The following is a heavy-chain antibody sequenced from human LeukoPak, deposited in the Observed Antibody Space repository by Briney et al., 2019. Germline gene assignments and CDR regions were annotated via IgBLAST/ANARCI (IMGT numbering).Heavy chain of an antibody. CDR3: ARDPLVYYYYYYGMDV. CDR2: ISYDGSNK. CDR1: GFTFSSYA. Sequence: PGRSLRLSCAASGFTFSSYAMHWVRQAPGKGLEWVAVISYDGSNKYYADSVKGRFTISRDNSKNTLYLQMNSLRAEDTAVYYCARDPLVYYYYYYGMDVWGQGATVTVSS. D-gene: IGHD6-6*01. V-gene: IGHV3-30-3*01. J-gene: IGHJ6*02.